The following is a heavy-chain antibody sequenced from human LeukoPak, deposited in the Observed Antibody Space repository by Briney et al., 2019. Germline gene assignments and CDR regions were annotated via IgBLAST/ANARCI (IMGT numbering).Heavy chain of an antibody. J-gene: IGHJ5*02. Sequence: SETLSLTCAVSGGSFGAYLYNWIRQPPGKGLEWIAEINHRGSAIYNPSLESRVTISVDTSKNQFSLSLISVTAADTAVYYCARGNYLHWFDPWGQGTLVTVSS. CDR2: INHRGSA. V-gene: IGHV4-34*01. CDR3: ARGNYLHWFDP. CDR1: GGSFGAYL. D-gene: IGHD1-7*01.